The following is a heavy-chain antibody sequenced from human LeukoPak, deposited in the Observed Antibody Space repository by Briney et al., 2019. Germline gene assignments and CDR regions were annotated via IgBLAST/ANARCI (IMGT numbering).Heavy chain of an antibody. J-gene: IGHJ3*02. V-gene: IGHV1-18*01. CDR3: ARDRTLYSYGFVAFDI. D-gene: IGHD5-18*01. CDR1: GYTFTSYG. Sequence: GASVKVSCKASGYTFTSYGISWVRQAPGQGLEWMGWISAYNGNTNYAQKLQGRVTMTTDTSTSTAYMEPRSLRSDDTAVYYCARDRTLYSYGFVAFDIWGQGTMVTVSS. CDR2: ISAYNGNT.